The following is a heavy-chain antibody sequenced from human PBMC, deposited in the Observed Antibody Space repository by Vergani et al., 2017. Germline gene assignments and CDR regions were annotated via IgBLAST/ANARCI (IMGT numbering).Heavy chain of an antibody. CDR3: TRDTAVRYFDWLSGSGYCDY. CDR1: GFTFGDYA. Sequence: EVQLVESGGGLVQPGRSLRLSCTASGFTFGDYAMSWFRQAPGKGPEWVGFIRSKAYGGTTEYAASVKGRFTISRDDSKSIAYLQMNSLKTEDTAVYYCTRDTAVRYFDWLSGSGYCDYWGQGTLVTVSS. CDR2: IRSKAYGGTT. J-gene: IGHJ4*02. V-gene: IGHV3-49*03. D-gene: IGHD3-9*01.